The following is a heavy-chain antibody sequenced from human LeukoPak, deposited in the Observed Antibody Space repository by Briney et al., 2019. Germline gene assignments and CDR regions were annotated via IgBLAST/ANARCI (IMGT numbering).Heavy chain of an antibody. CDR1: GYTFTSYG. CDR2: ISAYNGNT. J-gene: IGHJ4*02. D-gene: IGHD1-26*01. CDR3: ASPRSYGPFDY. V-gene: IGHV1-18*01. Sequence: ASVKVSCKASGYTFTSYGISWVRQAPGQGLEWVGWISAYNGNTNYAQKLQGRVTMTTDTSTTTAYMELSSLRSEDTAVYYCASPRSYGPFDYWGQGTLVTVSS.